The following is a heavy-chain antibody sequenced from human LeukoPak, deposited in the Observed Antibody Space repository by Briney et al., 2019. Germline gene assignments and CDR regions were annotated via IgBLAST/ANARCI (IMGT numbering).Heavy chain of an antibody. CDR1: GFTFRHYG. Sequence: GGSLRLSCVASGFTFRHYGIHWVRQAPGKGPQWVAVISYAGNNSYYADSVKGRFTVFRDNSKNTAFLQMKNLRDEDTAVYYCATRDFDFWGQGTLVTVSS. CDR3: ATRDFDF. CDR2: ISYAGNNS. V-gene: IGHV3-30*03. J-gene: IGHJ4*02.